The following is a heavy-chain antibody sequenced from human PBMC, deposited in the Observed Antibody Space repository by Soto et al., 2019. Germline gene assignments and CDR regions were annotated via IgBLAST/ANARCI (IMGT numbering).Heavy chain of an antibody. CDR1: GFTFTNAW. CDR2: IKSKTDGGTI. V-gene: IGHV3-15*01. CDR3: TTGPNLRPLAAFDI. Sequence: EVQLVESGGGLVKPGGSLRLSCAASGFTFTNAWMTWVRQGPGKGLEWVGRIKSKTDGGTIDYAAPVKGRFTISRDDSKNTLYLQMNSLKTDDTAVYYCTTGPNLRPLAAFDIWGQGTVVTVSS. J-gene: IGHJ3*02.